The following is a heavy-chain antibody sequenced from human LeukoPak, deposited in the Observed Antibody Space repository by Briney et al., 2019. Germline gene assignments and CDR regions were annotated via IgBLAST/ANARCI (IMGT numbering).Heavy chain of an antibody. CDR3: ARDLGYSYGIDY. J-gene: IGHJ4*02. Sequence: SETLSLTCTVSGGSNSSGDYYWSWIRQPPGKGLEWIGYIYYSGSTYYNPSLKSRVTISVDTSKNQFSLKLSSVTAADTAVYYCARDLGYSYGIDYWGQGTLVTVSS. D-gene: IGHD5-18*01. V-gene: IGHV4-30-4*01. CDR2: IYYSGST. CDR1: GGSNSSGDYY.